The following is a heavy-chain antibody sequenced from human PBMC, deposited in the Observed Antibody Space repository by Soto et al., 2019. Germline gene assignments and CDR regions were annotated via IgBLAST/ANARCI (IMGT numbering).Heavy chain of an antibody. CDR3: AKVERAVAGIID. D-gene: IGHD6-19*01. CDR1: GFTFSSYA. CDR2: ISVSVGST. V-gene: IGHV3-23*01. Sequence: EVQLLESGGGLVQPGGSLRLSCAASGFTFSSYAMSWVRQAPGKGLDWVSAISVSVGSTYYADSVKGRFTISRDNSKNTLYLQMNSLRAEDTAVYYRAKVERAVAGIIDWGQGTLVTVSS. J-gene: IGHJ4*02.